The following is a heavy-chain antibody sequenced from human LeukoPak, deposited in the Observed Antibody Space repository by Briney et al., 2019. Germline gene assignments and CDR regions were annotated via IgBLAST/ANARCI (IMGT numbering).Heavy chain of an antibody. CDR3: AKHKATWTTVTLNFDY. V-gene: IGHV4-39*07. D-gene: IGHD4-17*01. CDR1: GGSISSSSYY. J-gene: IGHJ4*02. CDR2: IYYSGTT. Sequence: PSETLSLTCTVSGGSISSSSYYWGWIRQPPGKGLEWIGSIYYSGTTYYNPSLKSRVTISVDTSRNQFSLKLSSVTAADTAVYYCAKHKATWTTVTLNFDYWGQGTLVTVSS.